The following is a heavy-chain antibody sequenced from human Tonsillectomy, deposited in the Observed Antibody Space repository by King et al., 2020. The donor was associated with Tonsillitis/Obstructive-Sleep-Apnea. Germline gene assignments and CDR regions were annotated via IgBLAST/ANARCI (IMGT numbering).Heavy chain of an antibody. D-gene: IGHD5-24*01. Sequence: QLQESGPGLVKPSETLSLTCTVSGGSISSYYWSWIRQPAGKGLEWIGRIYTSGSTNYNPSLKSRVTMSVDTSKNQFSLKLSSLTAADTAEYYCARGGMATIINYYYGMDVWGQGTTVTVSS. J-gene: IGHJ6*02. CDR3: ARGGMATIINYYYGMDV. CDR2: IYTSGST. CDR1: GGSISSYY. V-gene: IGHV4-4*07.